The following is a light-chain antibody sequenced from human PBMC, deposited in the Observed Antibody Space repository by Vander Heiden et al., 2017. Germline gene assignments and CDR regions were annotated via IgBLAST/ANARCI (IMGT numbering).Light chain of an antibody. CDR3: QQRSGWPLT. CDR1: ESVSSY. V-gene: IGKV3-11*01. CDR2: DAS. J-gene: IGKJ4*01. Sequence: VLTPSLATLSSSPGETSTLSSRASESVSSYLAWYQQKPGQAPRLLIYDASNRATGIPARFSGSGSGTDFTLNISSLEPEDFAVYYCQQRSGWPLTFGGGTKVEVK.